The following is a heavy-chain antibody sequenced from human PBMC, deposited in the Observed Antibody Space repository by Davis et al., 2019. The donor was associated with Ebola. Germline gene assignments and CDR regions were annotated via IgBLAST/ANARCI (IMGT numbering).Heavy chain of an antibody. Sequence: GESLKISCAASGFTFSSYSMNWVRQAPGKGLEWVSYISSSSSTIYYADSVKGRFTISRDNAKKSVYLQMNSLGDEDTAVYYCVREWFGETDWGQGTLVTVSS. CDR2: ISSSSSTI. CDR1: GFTFSSYS. J-gene: IGHJ4*02. D-gene: IGHD3-10*01. CDR3: VREWFGETD. V-gene: IGHV3-48*02.